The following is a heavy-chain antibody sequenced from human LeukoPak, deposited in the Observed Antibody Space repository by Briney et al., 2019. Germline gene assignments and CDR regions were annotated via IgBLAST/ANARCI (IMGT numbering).Heavy chain of an antibody. V-gene: IGHV1-69*01. J-gene: IGHJ3*02. Sequence: ASVKVSCKASGGTFSSYAISWVRQAPGQGLEWMGGIIPIFGTANYAQKFQGRVTITADESTSTAYMELSSLRSEGTAVYYCATAFGTYYYGSGSYRDAFDIWGQGTMVTVSS. CDR3: ATAFGTYYYGSGSYRDAFDI. CDR1: GGTFSSYA. CDR2: IIPIFGTA. D-gene: IGHD3-10*01.